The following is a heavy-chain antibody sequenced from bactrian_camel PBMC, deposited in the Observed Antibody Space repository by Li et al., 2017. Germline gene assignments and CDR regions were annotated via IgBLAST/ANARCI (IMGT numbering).Heavy chain of an antibody. V-gene: IGHV3S53*01. CDR3: AAEGPSWDSDSCVNSEIGY. CDR1: GTPHSYSNGC. J-gene: IGHJ6*01. CDR2: LNGDGKT. Sequence: QVQLVESGGGSVQAGGSLRLSCAASGTPHSYSNGCVGWFRQIPGKEREGIASLNGDGKTDYADSVRGRFTISQDVVKNLVYLQMNDLKPEDTAVYYCAAEGPSWDSDSCVNSEIGYWGQGTQVTVS.